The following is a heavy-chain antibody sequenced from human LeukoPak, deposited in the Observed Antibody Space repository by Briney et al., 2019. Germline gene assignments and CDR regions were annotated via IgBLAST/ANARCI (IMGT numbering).Heavy chain of an antibody. Sequence: ASVKVSCKASGYTFTGYYMHWVRQAPGQGLEWMGWINPNSGGTNYAQKLQGRVTMTTDTSTSTAYMELRSLRSDDTAVYYCARSPPENYYDSSGYYSWGQGTLVTVSS. V-gene: IGHV1-2*02. J-gene: IGHJ4*02. CDR3: ARSPPENYYDSSGYYS. CDR1: GYTFTGYY. D-gene: IGHD3-22*01. CDR2: INPNSGGT.